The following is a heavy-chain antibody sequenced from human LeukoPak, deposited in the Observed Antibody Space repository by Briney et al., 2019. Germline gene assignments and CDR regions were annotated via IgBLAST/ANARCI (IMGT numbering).Heavy chain of an antibody. CDR2: IYHSGST. CDR1: GYSISSGYY. J-gene: IGHJ4*02. V-gene: IGHV4-38-2*01. D-gene: IGHD6-19*01. CDR3: ARHIPVGQWLGYFDY. Sequence: SETLSLTCAVSGYSISSGYYWGWIRQPPGKGLEWIGSIYHSGSTYYNPSLKSRATISVDTSKNQFSLKLSSVTAADTAVYYCARHIPVGQWLGYFDYWGQGTLVTVSS.